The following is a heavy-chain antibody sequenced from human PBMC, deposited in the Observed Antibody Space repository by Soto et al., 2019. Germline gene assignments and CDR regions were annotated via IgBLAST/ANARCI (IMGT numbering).Heavy chain of an antibody. J-gene: IGHJ4*02. V-gene: IGHV3-30*18. D-gene: IGHD6-19*01. Sequence: VQLVESGGGVVQPGRSLRPSCAASGFTFSDYAMHWVRQAPGKGLDWVAVVSHDGRNTHYADSVKGRFTISRDSSKSTVSLALTSRSAEDTAVYYCAKGGRQWLVTSDFNYWGQGALVTVSS. CDR3: AKGGRQWLVTSDFNY. CDR1: GFTFSDYA. CDR2: VSHDGRNT.